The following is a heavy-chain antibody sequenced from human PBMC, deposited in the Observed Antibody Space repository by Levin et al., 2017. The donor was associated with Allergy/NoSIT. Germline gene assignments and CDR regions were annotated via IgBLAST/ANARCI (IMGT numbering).Heavy chain of an antibody. CDR3: ALLTAGYYGSGTHFDY. Sequence: SGPTLVKPTQTLTLTCTFSGFSLSTSGVGVGWIRQPPGKALEWLALIYWDDDKRYSPSLKSRLTITKDTSKNQVVLTMTNMDPVDTASYYCALLTAGYYGSGTHFDYWGQGTLVTVSS. D-gene: IGHD3-10*01. J-gene: IGHJ4*02. CDR1: GFSLSTSGVG. V-gene: IGHV2-5*02. CDR2: IYWDDDK.